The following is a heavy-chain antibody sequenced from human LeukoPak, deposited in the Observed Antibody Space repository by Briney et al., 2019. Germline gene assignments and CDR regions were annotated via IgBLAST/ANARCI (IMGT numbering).Heavy chain of an antibody. J-gene: IGHJ3*02. CDR1: GGSISSYY. CDR2: IYHSGST. CDR3: ARPGTSRYCSSTSCSLRAFDI. V-gene: IGHV4-59*08. Sequence: PSETLSLTCTVSGGSISSYYWSWIRQPPGKGLEWIGSIYHSGSTYYNPSLKSRVTISVDTSKNQFSLKLSSVTAADTAVYYCARPGTSRYCSSTSCSLRAFDIWGQGTMVTVSS. D-gene: IGHD2-2*01.